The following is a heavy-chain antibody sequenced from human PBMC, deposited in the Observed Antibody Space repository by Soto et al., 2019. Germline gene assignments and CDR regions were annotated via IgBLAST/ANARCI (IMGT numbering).Heavy chain of an antibody. J-gene: IGHJ5*02. CDR2: INHSGST. CDR3: ARGIKYGDYSRWFDP. Sequence: SETLSLTCAVYGGSFSGYYWTWIRQPPGTGLEWIGEINHSGSTNYNPSLKSRVTISVDTSKNQFSLKLTSVTAADTAVYYCARGIKYGDYSRWFDPWGQGTLVTVSS. V-gene: IGHV4-34*01. CDR1: GGSFSGYY. D-gene: IGHD4-17*01.